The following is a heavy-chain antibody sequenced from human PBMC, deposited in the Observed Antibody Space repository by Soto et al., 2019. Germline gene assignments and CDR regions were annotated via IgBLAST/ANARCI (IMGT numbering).Heavy chain of an antibody. CDR2: IYYDGST. CDR3: ARLEYSNWFDP. Sequence: PSETLSLTCTVSGGSISSGDYYWSWIRQPPGKGLEWIGYIYYDGSTYYNPSLKSRVTMSVDTSKNQFSLKLSSVTAADTAVYYCARLEYSNWFDPWGQGTLVTVSS. D-gene: IGHD6-6*01. V-gene: IGHV4-30-4*01. CDR1: GGSISSGDYY. J-gene: IGHJ5*02.